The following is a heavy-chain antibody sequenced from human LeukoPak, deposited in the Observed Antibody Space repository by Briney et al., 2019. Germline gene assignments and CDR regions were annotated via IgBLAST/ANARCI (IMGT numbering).Heavy chain of an antibody. V-gene: IGHV3-23*01. D-gene: IGHD4-17*01. CDR2: ISGAGGTT. Sequence: GGSLRLSCAASGFTFSSYAMMWLRQAPGKGLEWVSAISGAGGTTLYADSVKGRFTISRDNSKNTLYLQMTSLRVEDTAVYYCARDPNGDYIGAFEIWGQGTMVTVSS. CDR1: GFTFSSYA. J-gene: IGHJ3*02. CDR3: ARDPNGDYIGAFEI.